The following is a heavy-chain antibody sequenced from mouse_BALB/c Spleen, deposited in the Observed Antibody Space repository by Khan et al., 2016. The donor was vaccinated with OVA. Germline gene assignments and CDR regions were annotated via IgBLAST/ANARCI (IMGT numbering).Heavy chain of an antibody. CDR3: TRDRIDY. V-gene: IGHV1-7*01. J-gene: IGHJ2*01. CDR2: INPTSGYT. CDR1: GYTFTTYW. Sequence: QVQLQQSGAELAKPGASVKMSCKASGYTFTTYWMHWVKQRPGQGLEWIGYINPTSGYTDYNEKFKDRATLSADKSSSTAYMNLSSLTSEDSAVYYCTRDRIDYWGQGTTLTVSS.